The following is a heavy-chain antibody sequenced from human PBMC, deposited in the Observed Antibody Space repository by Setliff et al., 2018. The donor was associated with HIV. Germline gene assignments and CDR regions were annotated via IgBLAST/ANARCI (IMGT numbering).Heavy chain of an antibody. J-gene: IGHJ4*02. D-gene: IGHD3-22*01. CDR3: AREVDYYDSSRYLLLYYFDS. CDR2: MYYSGST. CDR1: NGSISSHY. V-gene: IGHV4-59*11. Sequence: SETLSLTCTVSNGSISSHYWSWIRQPPGKGLEWIGNMYYSGSTNYNPSLKSRVTISVDRSQNHFSLKLSSVTAADTAVYYCAREVDYYDSSRYLLLYYFDSWGQGTLVTVS.